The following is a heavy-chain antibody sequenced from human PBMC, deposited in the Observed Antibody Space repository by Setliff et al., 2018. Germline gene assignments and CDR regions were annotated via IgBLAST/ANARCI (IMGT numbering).Heavy chain of an antibody. CDR3: ARGPRRYYGMDV. Sequence: PGGSLRLSCAASGFTFSSYEMNWVRQAPGKGLEWVSYISSSGSTIYYADSVKGRFTISRDNAKNSLYLQMNSLRAEDTAVYYCARGPRRYYGMDVWGQGTTVTSP. J-gene: IGHJ6*02. CDR1: GFTFSSYE. CDR2: ISSSGSTI. V-gene: IGHV3-48*03.